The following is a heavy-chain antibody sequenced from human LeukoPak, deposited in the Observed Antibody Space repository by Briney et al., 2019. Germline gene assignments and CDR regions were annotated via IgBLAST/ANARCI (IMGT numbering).Heavy chain of an antibody. Sequence: PGGSLRLSCAASGFTFSSYSMNWVRQAPGKGLEWVSYISIGSSITIHYADSVKGRFTISRGNSKNTPYLQMNSLRAEDTAVYYCARGDVGATGAFDIWGQGTMVTVSS. CDR3: ARGDVGATGAFDI. V-gene: IGHV3-48*01. J-gene: IGHJ3*02. CDR1: GFTFSSYS. CDR2: ISIGSSITI. D-gene: IGHD1-26*01.